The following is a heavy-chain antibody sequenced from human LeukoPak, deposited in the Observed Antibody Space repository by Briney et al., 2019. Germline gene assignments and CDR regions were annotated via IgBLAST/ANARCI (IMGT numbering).Heavy chain of an antibody. CDR1: GGTFGSYA. CDR2: IIPIFGTA. V-gene: IGHV1-69*05. Sequence: GASVKVSCKASGGTFGSYAISWVRQAPGQGIEWMGGIIPIFGTANYARKFQGRVTITTDESTSTAYMELSSLRSEDTAVYYCARAGVDTAMGRATYYYYYYMDVWGKGTTVTVSS. J-gene: IGHJ6*03. CDR3: ARAGVDTAMGRATYYYYYYMDV. D-gene: IGHD5-18*01.